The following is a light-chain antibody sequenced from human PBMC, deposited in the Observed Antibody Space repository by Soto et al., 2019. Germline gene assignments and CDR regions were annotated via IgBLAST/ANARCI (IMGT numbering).Light chain of an antibody. Sequence: QLVLTQPRSVSGSPGQSVTISCTGTSSDVGGYNYVSWYQQHPGKAPKLMIYDVSKRPSGVPDRFSGSKSGNTASLTISGLQAEDEADYYCCSYAGTYTYVFGIGTKVTVL. J-gene: IGLJ1*01. CDR1: SSDVGGYNY. CDR3: CSYAGTYTYV. CDR2: DVS. V-gene: IGLV2-11*01.